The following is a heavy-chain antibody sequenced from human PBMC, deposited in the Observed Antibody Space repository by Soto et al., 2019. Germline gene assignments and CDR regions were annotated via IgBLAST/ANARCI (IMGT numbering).Heavy chain of an antibody. V-gene: IGHV1-69*06. J-gene: IGHJ6*02. CDR2: IIPLFGTT. D-gene: IGHD3-3*01. Sequence: QVKLVQSRAEVKKPGSSVRVSCKASEGTFNSYVVSWVRQAPGQGLQWMGGIIPLFGTTNYADQLEGRVTITADTSTTTAYMELSGLRPGDTAVYYCARGDTIFESSERYYHYGLDVWGQGTTVIVSS. CDR1: EGTFNSYV. CDR3: ARGDTIFESSERYYHYGLDV.